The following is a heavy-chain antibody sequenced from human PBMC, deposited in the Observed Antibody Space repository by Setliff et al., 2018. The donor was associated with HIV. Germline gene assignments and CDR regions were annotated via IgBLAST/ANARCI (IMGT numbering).Heavy chain of an antibody. J-gene: IGHJ6*03. Sequence: PGESLKISCEGSGYSFTNYWIGWVRQMPGKGLEWMGFIYPGDSDTRCSPSFQGQVTISADKSISTAYLQWSSLKASDTAMYYCARLGVPAAMGFYYYYYMDVWGKGTTVTVSS. CDR1: GYSFTNYW. V-gene: IGHV5-51*01. CDR3: ARLGVPAAMGFYYYYYMDV. D-gene: IGHD2-2*01. CDR2: IYPGDSDT.